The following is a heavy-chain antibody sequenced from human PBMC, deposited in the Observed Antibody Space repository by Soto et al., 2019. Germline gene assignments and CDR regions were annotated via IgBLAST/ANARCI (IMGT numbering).Heavy chain of an antibody. D-gene: IGHD3-3*01. V-gene: IGHV3-23*01. CDR1: GFTFSSYA. CDR2: ISGSGGST. J-gene: IGHJ4*02. Sequence: GGSLRLSCAASGFTFSSYAMSWVRQAPGKGLEWVSAISGSGGSTYYADSVKGRFTISRDNSKNTLYLQMNSLRAEDTAVYYCAKYSLTNYDFWSVYLGYFDYWGQGTLVTVSS. CDR3: AKYSLTNYDFWSVYLGYFDY.